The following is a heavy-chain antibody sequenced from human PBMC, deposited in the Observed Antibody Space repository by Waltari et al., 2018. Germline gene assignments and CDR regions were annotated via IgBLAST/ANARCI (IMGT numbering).Heavy chain of an antibody. V-gene: IGHV3-74*01. CDR3: ARTLGMFVDY. J-gene: IGHJ4*02. CDR2: INSEGRST. CDR1: GFTFSSYW. Sequence: EVQLVESGGGLVQPGGSLRLSCAASGFTFSSYWMHWVRQAPGKGLGWVSRINSEGRSTSYADSVKGRFTISRDNAKNTLYLQMNSLRAEDTAVYYCARTLGMFVDYWGQGTLVTVSS. D-gene: IGHD3-10*02.